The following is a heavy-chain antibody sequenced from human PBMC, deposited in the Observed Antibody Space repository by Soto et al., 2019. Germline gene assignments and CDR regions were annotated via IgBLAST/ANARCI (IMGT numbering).Heavy chain of an antibody. V-gene: IGHV4-31*03. CDR1: GDSISRHGYF. CDR3: ARGSMLRGPYYYYAMDV. J-gene: IGHJ6*02. CDR2: LYYSGSS. Sequence: PSETLSLTCTVSGDSISRHGYFWTWVRQHPGKGLEWIGYLYYSGSSYYNPSLKSRVTISVDTSRNRFSLNLTAVTAADTAVYYCARGSMLRGPYYYYAMDVWGQGATVTVSS. D-gene: IGHD3-10*01.